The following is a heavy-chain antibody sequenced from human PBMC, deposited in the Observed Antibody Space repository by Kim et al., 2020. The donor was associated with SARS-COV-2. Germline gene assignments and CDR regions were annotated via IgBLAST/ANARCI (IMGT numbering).Heavy chain of an antibody. V-gene: IGHV1-69*13. CDR3: ARGGDTVTTDYYYGMDV. CDR1: GGTFSSYA. Sequence: SVKVSCKASGGTFSSYAISWVRQAPGQGLEWMGGIIPIFGTVNYAQKFQGRVTITADESTSTAYMELSSLRSEDTAVYYCARGGDTVTTDYYYGMDVWGQGTTVTVSS. D-gene: IGHD4-4*01. J-gene: IGHJ6*02. CDR2: IIPIFGTV.